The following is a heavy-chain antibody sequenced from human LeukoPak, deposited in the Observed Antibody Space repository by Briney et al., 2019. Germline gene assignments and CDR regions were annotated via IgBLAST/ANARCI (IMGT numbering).Heavy chain of an antibody. CDR3: AREILVLEAAFDI. J-gene: IGHJ3*02. D-gene: IGHD3-3*01. V-gene: IGHV3-23*01. Sequence: GGSLGLSCAASGFTFSSYAMTWVRQAPGKGLEWVSSISVNGGTTYYADSVKGRFTISRDSSKNTLYLQMNSLRAEDTAVYYCAREILVLEAAFDIWGQGTMVTVSS. CDR2: ISVNGGTT. CDR1: GFTFSSYA.